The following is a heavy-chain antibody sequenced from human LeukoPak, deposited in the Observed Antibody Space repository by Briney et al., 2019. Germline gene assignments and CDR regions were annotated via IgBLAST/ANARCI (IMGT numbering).Heavy chain of an antibody. V-gene: IGHV1-2*02. CDR1: GYTLAGYF. Sequence: GASVKVSCKASGYTLAGYFFHWVRQAPGQGLEWMGWINPNTGGTKYAQRFQGRVTMTRDTSISAAYIELSRLRSDDTDVYYCANRYNWNDFQSNTFDIWGQGTMLTVSS. CDR2: INPNTGGT. J-gene: IGHJ3*02. D-gene: IGHD1-20*01. CDR3: ANRYNWNDFQSNTFDI.